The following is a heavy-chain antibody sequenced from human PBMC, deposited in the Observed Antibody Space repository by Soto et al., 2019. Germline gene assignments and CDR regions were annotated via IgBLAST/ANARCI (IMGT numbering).Heavy chain of an antibody. CDR1: GYTFTSYG. Sequence: QVQLVQSGAEVKKPGASVKVSCKASGYTFTSYGISWVRQAPGQGLEWMGWISAYNGNTNYAQKLQGRVTMTTDTSTSTAYMELRSLRSDDTAVYYCAIKWYSGSYYGLSIGAFDIWGQGTMVTVSS. CDR2: ISAYNGNT. D-gene: IGHD1-26*01. J-gene: IGHJ3*02. CDR3: AIKWYSGSYYGLSIGAFDI. V-gene: IGHV1-18*01.